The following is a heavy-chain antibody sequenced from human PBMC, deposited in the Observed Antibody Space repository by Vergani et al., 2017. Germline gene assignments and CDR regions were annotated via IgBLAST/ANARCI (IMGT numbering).Heavy chain of an antibody. D-gene: IGHD1-1*01. CDR3: ARWGNEKRLDS. Sequence: QVHLVESEGGVVQPGRSLTLSRVASGFTFSSHGMHWVRQAPGKGLEWVAVIWYDGSNKYYGDSVKGRFTISRDNSKNTLYLQMNSLRVEDTAVYYCARWGNEKRLDSWGQGTLVTVSS. J-gene: IGHJ5*01. CDR1: GFTFSSHG. CDR2: IWYDGSNK. V-gene: IGHV3-33*01.